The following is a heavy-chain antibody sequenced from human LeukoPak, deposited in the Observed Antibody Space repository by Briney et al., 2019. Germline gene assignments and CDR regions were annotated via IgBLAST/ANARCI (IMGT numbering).Heavy chain of an antibody. J-gene: IGHJ4*02. V-gene: IGHV3-21*01. D-gene: IGHD3-16*01. CDR3: ARGPYGYVWGSYGYFDY. CDR1: GFTFSSYS. CDR2: ISSSSSYI. Sequence: GGSLRLSCAASGFTFSSYSMNWVRQAPGKGLEWVSSISSSSSYIYYADSVKGRFTISRDNAKNSLYLQMNSLRAEDTAVYYCARGPYGYVWGSYGYFDYWGQGTLVTVSS.